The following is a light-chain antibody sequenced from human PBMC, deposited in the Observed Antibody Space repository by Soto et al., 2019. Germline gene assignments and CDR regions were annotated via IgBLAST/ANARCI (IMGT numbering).Light chain of an antibody. CDR2: DVN. Sequence: QSALTQPRSVSGSPGQSVTFSCTGTSGDIGAYNYVSWYQFHPGKAPKMIIYDVNKRPSGVPDRFSGSKSGNTASLTISGLQAEDEADYYCCSYAHTTKVFGGGTKLTVL. J-gene: IGLJ3*02. CDR1: SGDIGAYNY. CDR3: CSYAHTTKV. V-gene: IGLV2-11*01.